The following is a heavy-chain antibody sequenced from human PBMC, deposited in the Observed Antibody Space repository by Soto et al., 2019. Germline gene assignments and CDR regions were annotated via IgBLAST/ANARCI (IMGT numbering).Heavy chain of an antibody. D-gene: IGHD3-22*01. Sequence: SLRLSCSASGFAFSSYDMHWVRLAPGKGLEYVSASTSDGGSTNFADSVKGRFTISRDSSRNMLYLQMSSLRAEDTAIYYCVKPPAYYYDSSAYYSAWGQGTLVTVSS. J-gene: IGHJ5*02. V-gene: IGHV3-64D*06. CDR1: GFAFSSYD. CDR3: VKPPAYYYDSSAYYSA. CDR2: STSDGGST.